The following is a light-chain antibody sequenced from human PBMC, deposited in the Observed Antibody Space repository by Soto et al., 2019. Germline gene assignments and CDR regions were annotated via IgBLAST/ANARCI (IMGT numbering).Light chain of an antibody. Sequence: QSALTQPASVSGSPGQSITISCTGTSSDVGGYNYVSWYQQHPGKAPKLMIYDVSNRPSGVSNRFSGSKPGNTASLTISGLQAEDEADYYCGSYTSSISVVFGGGTKLTVL. V-gene: IGLV2-14*03. J-gene: IGLJ2*01. CDR1: SSDVGGYNY. CDR2: DVS. CDR3: GSYTSSISVV.